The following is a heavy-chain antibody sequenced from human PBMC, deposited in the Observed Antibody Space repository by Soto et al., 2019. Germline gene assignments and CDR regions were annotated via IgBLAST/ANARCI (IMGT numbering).Heavy chain of an antibody. J-gene: IGHJ5*02. Sequence: QVQLVQSGAEVKKPGASVKVSCKASGYTFTGYFMHWVRQAPGQGLEWMGWINPNSGATKYAPEFQGRVSLTRDTSISTAYMEMTMLRSDDTAIYYCARGGGTILAPLPWGQGTLVTVSS. CDR1: GYTFTGYF. V-gene: IGHV1-2*02. CDR2: INPNSGAT. CDR3: ARGGGTILAPLP. D-gene: IGHD3-3*01.